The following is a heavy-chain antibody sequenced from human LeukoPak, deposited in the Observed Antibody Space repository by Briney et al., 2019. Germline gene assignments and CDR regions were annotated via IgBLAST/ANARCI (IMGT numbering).Heavy chain of an antibody. J-gene: IGHJ4*02. V-gene: IGHV4-4*07. Sequence: PSETLSLTCTVSGGSISNFYWSWIRQPAGKGLEWIGRIYTSGSTNYNPSLKSRVTMSLDTSKNQFSLKLSSVTAADTAVYYCARGRYGSGSYYMDYWGQGTLVTVSS. D-gene: IGHD3-10*01. CDR1: GGSISNFY. CDR2: IYTSGST. CDR3: ARGRYGSGSYYMDY.